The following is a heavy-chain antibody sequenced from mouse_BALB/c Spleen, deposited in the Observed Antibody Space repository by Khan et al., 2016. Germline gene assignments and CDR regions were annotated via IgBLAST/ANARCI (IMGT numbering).Heavy chain of an antibody. Sequence: EVELVESGGGLVQPGGSLRLSCATSGFTFTDYYMSWVRQPPGKALEWLGFIRNKANGYTTEYSASVKGRFTISRDNSQSILYLQMNTLGAEDRATYYCARGEGPSGYAIDYWSQGTSVTVSS. J-gene: IGHJ4*01. V-gene: IGHV7-3*02. CDR3: ARGEGPSGYAIDY. D-gene: IGHD3-1*01. CDR2: IRNKANGYTT. CDR1: GFTFTDYY.